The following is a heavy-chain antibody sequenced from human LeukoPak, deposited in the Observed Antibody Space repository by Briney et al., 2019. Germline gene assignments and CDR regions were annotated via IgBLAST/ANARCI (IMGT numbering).Heavy chain of an antibody. CDR3: AKSIYYDSSQDAFDI. Sequence: GGSLRLSCAASGFTFDDYAMHWVRQAPGKGLEWVSGISWNSGSIGYADSVKGRFTISRDNAKNSLYLRMNSLRAEDTALYYCAKSIYYDSSQDAFDIWGQGTMVTVSS. V-gene: IGHV3-9*01. D-gene: IGHD3-22*01. CDR2: ISWNSGSI. J-gene: IGHJ3*02. CDR1: GFTFDDYA.